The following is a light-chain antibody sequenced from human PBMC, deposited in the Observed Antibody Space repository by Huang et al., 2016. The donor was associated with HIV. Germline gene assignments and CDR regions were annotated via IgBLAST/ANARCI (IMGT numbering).Light chain of an antibody. CDR3: QQYGSSPPWYT. V-gene: IGKV3-20*01. J-gene: IGKJ2*01. CDR1: QSISSSY. CDR2: SAS. Sequence: EIVLTQSPGTLSLSPGERATLSCSASQSISSSYLAWDQQKPGQAPRLLIYSASSRATCIPDRCSGSGSGTDFTLTISRLEPEDFAVYYCQQYGSSPPWYTFGQGTKLEIK.